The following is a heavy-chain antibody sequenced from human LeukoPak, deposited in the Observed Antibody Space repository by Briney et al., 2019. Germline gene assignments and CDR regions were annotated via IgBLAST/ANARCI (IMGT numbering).Heavy chain of an antibody. CDR1: GGSISSSSYY. V-gene: IGHV4-39*07. CDR3: AREGSGGYCSGGSCYYFDY. Sequence: SETLSLTCTVSGGSISSSSYYWGWIRQPPGKGLEWIGSIYYSGSTYYNPSLKSRVTISVDTSKNQFSLKLSSVTAADTAVYYCAREGSGGYCSGGSCYYFDYWGQGTLVTVSS. D-gene: IGHD2-15*01. CDR2: IYYSGST. J-gene: IGHJ4*02.